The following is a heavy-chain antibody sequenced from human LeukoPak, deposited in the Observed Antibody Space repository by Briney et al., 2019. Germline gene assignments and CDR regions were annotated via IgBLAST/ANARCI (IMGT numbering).Heavy chain of an antibody. CDR3: ARTEKWLKLYSDY. J-gene: IGHJ4*02. CDR1: GFTFSNYG. Sequence: GGSLRLSCAASGFTFSNYGMHWVRQSPGKGLEGVAFIRYDGSNKYFADSVKGRFTISRDNSNNMLFLQMNSLRPEDTAVYYCARTEKWLKLYSDYWGQGTLVTVSS. CDR2: IRYDGSNK. D-gene: IGHD5-24*01. V-gene: IGHV3-30*02.